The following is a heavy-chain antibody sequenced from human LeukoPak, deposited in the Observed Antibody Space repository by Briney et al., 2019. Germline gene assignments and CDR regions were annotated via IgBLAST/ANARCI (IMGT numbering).Heavy chain of an antibody. J-gene: IGHJ5*02. CDR3: ARLDLTMIVVLIYNWFDP. Sequence: PGGSLRLSCAASGFTLSSYGIHWVRQAPGKGLEWVAVIPYDGSNKYYADSVKGRFTISRDNSKNTLYLQMNSLRAGDTAVYYCARLDLTMIVVLIYNWFDPWGQGTLVTVSS. CDR1: GFTLSSYG. V-gene: IGHV3-30*03. D-gene: IGHD3-22*01. CDR2: IPYDGSNK.